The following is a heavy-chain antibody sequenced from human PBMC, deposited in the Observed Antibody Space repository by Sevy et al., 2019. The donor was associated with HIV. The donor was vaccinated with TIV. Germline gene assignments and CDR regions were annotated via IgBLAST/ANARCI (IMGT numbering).Heavy chain of an antibody. J-gene: IGHJ4*02. CDR3: ARTPPQNSYDSSGSPFGY. V-gene: IGHV3-11*01. CDR2: ISSSGSTI. D-gene: IGHD3-22*01. Sequence: GGSLRLSCAASGFTFSDYYMSWIRQAPGKGLEWVSYISSSGSTIYYSDAEKGRITIFRDNAKNSLYLQMNSLRAEDTAVYDCARTPPQNSYDSSGSPFGYWGQGTLVTVSS. CDR1: GFTFSDYY.